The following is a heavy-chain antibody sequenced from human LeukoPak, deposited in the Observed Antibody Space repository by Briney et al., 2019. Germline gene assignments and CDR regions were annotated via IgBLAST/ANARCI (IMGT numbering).Heavy chain of an antibody. CDR3: ARYDARYGMDV. J-gene: IGHJ6*02. Sequence: PGGSLRLSCAVSGFTISSNYMNWVRQAPGKGLEWVSVIYSGGSPFYADSVKGRFTISRDNSKNTLYLQMNSLRAEDTAVYYCARYDARYGMDVWGQGTTVTVSS. V-gene: IGHV3-53*05. CDR1: GFTISSNY. CDR2: IYSGGSP. D-gene: IGHD1-1*01.